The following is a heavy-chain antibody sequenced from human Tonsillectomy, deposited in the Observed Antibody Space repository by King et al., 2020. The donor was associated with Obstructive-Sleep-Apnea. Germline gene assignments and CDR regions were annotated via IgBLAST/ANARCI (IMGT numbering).Heavy chain of an antibody. CDR2: ISGSGGST. CDR1: GFTFSSYA. D-gene: IGHD3-22*01. Sequence: VQLVESGGGLVQPGGSLRLSCAASGFTFSSYAMSWVRQAPGKGLEWVSAISGSGGSTYYADSVKGRFTISRDNSKNTLYLQMNSLRAEDTAVYYCAKWLYXYDSSGCHFDYXGQGTLVTVSS. V-gene: IGHV3-23*04. J-gene: IGHJ4*02. CDR3: AKWLYXYDSSGCHFDY.